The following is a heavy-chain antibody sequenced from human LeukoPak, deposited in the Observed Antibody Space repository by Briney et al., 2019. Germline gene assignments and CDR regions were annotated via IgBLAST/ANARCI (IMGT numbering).Heavy chain of an antibody. J-gene: IGHJ4*02. V-gene: IGHV3-21*01. D-gene: IGHD6-19*01. Sequence: GGSLRLSCAASGFTFISYSMHWVRQAPGKGLEWVSTVHTSSSYIYYGGSLKGRFTISRDDAKNSLYLQMNSLRAEDTAVYYCARGQAGSGWVPYFDYWGQGILVTVSS. CDR1: GFTFISYS. CDR2: VHTSSSYI. CDR3: ARGQAGSGWVPYFDY.